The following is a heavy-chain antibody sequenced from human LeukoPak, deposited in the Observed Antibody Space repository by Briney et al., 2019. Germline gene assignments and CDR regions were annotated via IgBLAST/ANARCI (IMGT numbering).Heavy chain of an antibody. CDR2: ISGSGGST. V-gene: IGHV3-23*01. CDR3: AKPGSSSWYGNFDY. D-gene: IGHD6-13*01. J-gene: IGHJ4*02. Sequence: GGSLRLPCAASGFTFSSYAMSWVRQAPGKGLEWVSAISGSGGSTYYADSVKGRFTISRDNSKNTLYLQMNSLRAEDTAVYYCAKPGSSSWYGNFDYWGQGTLVTVSS. CDR1: GFTFSSYA.